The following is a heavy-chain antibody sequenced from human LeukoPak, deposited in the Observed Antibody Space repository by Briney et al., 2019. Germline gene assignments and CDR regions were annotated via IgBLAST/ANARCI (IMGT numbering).Heavy chain of an antibody. Sequence: PGGSLRLSCTASAFKVSRTYMSWVRQAPGKGLEWLSLLPSGGGSVHADTVKGRFTFSRNNSQTTLNLQMDSLRTDDPVVYYYARVECTSTNCSGAFDIWGQGKRVTVSS. CDR2: LPSGGGS. J-gene: IGHJ3*02. V-gene: IGHV3-53*04. CDR1: AFKVSRTY. CDR3: ARVECTSTNCSGAFDI. D-gene: IGHD2-2*01.